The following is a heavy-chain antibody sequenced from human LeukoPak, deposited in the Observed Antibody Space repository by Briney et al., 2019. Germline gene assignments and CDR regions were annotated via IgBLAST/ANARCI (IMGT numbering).Heavy chain of an antibody. V-gene: IGHV1-46*01. CDR3: ARLSQQTFDI. J-gene: IGHJ3*02. CDR1: GYTFTTYC. CDR2: IDPSGGST. Sequence: GASVKVSCKASGYTFTTYCMHWVRQAPGQGLEWMGIIDPSGGSTSYAQKFQGRVTMTRDTSTSTVYMELSSLRSDDTAVYYCARLSQQTFDIWGQGTLVTVSS.